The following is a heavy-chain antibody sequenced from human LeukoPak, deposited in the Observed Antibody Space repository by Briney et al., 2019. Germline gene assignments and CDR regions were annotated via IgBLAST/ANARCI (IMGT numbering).Heavy chain of an antibody. V-gene: IGHV4-30-2*01. CDR2: IYHSGST. CDR3: ARVSGGNSGVTYYYYYMDV. Sequence: SQTLSLTCTVSGGSISSGGYYWSWIRQPPGKGLEWIGYIYHSGSTYYNPSLKSRVTISVDRSKNQFSLKLSSVTAADTAVYYCARVSGGNSGVTYYYYYMDVWGKGTTVTVSS. D-gene: IGHD4-23*01. J-gene: IGHJ6*03. CDR1: GGSISSGGYY.